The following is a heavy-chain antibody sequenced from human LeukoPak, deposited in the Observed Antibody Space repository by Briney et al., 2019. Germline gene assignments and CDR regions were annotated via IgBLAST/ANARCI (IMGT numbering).Heavy chain of an antibody. D-gene: IGHD3-9*01. Sequence: GGSLRLSCAASGFTFSIYSMNWLRQAPGKGREWVSSISSRSIYIYYADSVKSRFTISRDNAKNSLYLQMNSRRAEDKAVYYCARVSSDYVTGYPYFDYWGKGTLVTVSS. CDR1: GFTFSIYS. V-gene: IGHV3-21*01. CDR2: ISSRSIYI. J-gene: IGHJ4*02. CDR3: ARVSSDYVTGYPYFDY.